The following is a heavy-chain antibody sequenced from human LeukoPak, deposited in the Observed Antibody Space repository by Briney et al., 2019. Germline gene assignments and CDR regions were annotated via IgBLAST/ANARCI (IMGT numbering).Heavy chain of an antibody. Sequence: GGSLRLSCAASGFTFSSYWMSWVRQAPGKGLEWVANIKQDGSEKYYVDSVKGRFTISRDNAKNSLYLQMNSLRAEDTAVYYCARDTTIFGVVTTSFDYWGQGTLVTVSS. CDR2: IKQDGSEK. CDR1: GFTFSSYW. CDR3: ARDTTIFGVVTTSFDY. V-gene: IGHV3-7*01. D-gene: IGHD3-3*01. J-gene: IGHJ4*02.